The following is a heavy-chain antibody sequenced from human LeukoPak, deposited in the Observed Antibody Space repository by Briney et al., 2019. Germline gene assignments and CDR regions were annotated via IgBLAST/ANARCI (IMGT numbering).Heavy chain of an antibody. Sequence: GASVKVSCKASGYTFTSYYMHWVRQAPGQGLEWMGIINPSGGSTSYAQKFQGRVTMTRDTSTSTAYMELRSLRSDDTAVYYCAREGPTCSSTSCYVGVEYYFDYWGQGTLVTVSS. J-gene: IGHJ4*02. CDR1: GYTFTSYY. CDR2: INPSGGST. V-gene: IGHV1-46*01. D-gene: IGHD2-2*01. CDR3: AREGPTCSSTSCYVGVEYYFDY.